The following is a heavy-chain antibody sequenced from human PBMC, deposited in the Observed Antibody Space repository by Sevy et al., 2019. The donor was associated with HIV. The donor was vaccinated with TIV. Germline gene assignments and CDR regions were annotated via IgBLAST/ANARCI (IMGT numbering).Heavy chain of an antibody. J-gene: IGHJ6*02. CDR1: GFTFSSYA. Sequence: GGSLRLSCAASGFTFSSYAMSWVRQAPGKGLEWVSAISGSGGSTYYADSVKGRFTISRDNSKNTLYPQMNSLRAEDTAVYYCAKLPLPDTVTTFYGMDVWGQGTTVTVSS. D-gene: IGHD4-17*01. CDR2: ISGSGGST. CDR3: AKLPLPDTVTTFYGMDV. V-gene: IGHV3-23*01.